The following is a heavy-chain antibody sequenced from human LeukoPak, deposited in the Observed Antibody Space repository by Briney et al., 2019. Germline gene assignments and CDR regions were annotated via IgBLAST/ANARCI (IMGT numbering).Heavy chain of an antibody. D-gene: IGHD3-22*01. J-gene: IGHJ2*01. Sequence: PSETLSLTCTVSGGSIFSYYWSWIRQSPGKGLEWIGYVYNGGSTNYNPSLKSRVTILVDMSKNQFSLRLSSMTAADTAVYYCARDTMIVVGADPDWYFDLWGRGTLVTVSS. CDR3: ARDTMIVVGADPDWYFDL. V-gene: IGHV4-59*01. CDR2: VYNGGST. CDR1: GGSIFSYY.